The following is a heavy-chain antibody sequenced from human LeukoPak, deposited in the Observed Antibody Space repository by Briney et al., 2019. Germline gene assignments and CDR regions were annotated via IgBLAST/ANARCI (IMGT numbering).Heavy chain of an antibody. Sequence: GGSLRLSCAASGFTFSSYSMNWVRQAPGKGLEWVSSISSSSSYIYYADSVKGRFTISRDNAKNSLYLRMNSLRAEDTAVYYCARDLGTTVTTYLDYWGQGTLVTVSS. D-gene: IGHD4-17*01. J-gene: IGHJ4*02. CDR3: ARDLGTTVTTYLDY. CDR1: GFTFSSYS. CDR2: ISSSSSYI. V-gene: IGHV3-21*01.